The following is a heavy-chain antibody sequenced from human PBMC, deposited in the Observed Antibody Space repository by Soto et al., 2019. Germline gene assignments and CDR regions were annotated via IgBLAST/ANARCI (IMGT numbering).Heavy chain of an antibody. Sequence: QVQLVQSGAAVKTPGASVKVSCKASGYTFTSYDINWVRQATGQGLEWMGWMNPNSGNTGYAQKCQGRVTMNRNTSIRIDYVELSSLRYEDTAVYYCARVCITILGVVIIEADGMDLWGQVTTVPVS. CDR1: GYTFTSYD. CDR2: MNPNSGNT. CDR3: ARVCITILGVVIIEADGMDL. J-gene: IGHJ6*02. V-gene: IGHV1-8*01. D-gene: IGHD3-3*01.